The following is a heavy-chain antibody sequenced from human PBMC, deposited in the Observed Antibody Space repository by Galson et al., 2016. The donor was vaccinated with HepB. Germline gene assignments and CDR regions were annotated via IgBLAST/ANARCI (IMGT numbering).Heavy chain of an antibody. CDR1: GYSFSGYW. CDR2: INPSDSYA. CDR3: ARHPITMMIVGAFDF. D-gene: IGHD3-22*01. V-gene: IGHV5-10-1*01. Sequence: QSGAEVKKPGESLRISCKGSGYSFSGYWISWVRQMPGKGLEWMGWINPSDSYASYSPSFQGPVTIAHDPSLPTAHLQWSSLKASDTAMYYCARHPITMMIVGAFDFWGQGTLVTVSS. J-gene: IGHJ4*02.